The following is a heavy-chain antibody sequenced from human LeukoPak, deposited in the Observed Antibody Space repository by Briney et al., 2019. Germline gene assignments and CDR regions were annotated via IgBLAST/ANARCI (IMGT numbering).Heavy chain of an antibody. J-gene: IGHJ6*03. CDR3: AREHCSGGSCYRSPYYYMDV. CDR1: GYTFTGYY. V-gene: IGHV1-46*01. CDR2: INPSGGST. D-gene: IGHD2-15*01. Sequence: PEASVKVSCKASGYTFTGYYMHWVRQAPGQGLEWMGIINPSGGSTSYAQKFQGRVTMTRDTSTSTVYMELSSLRSEDTAVYYCAREHCSGGSCYRSPYYYMDVWGKGTTVTISS.